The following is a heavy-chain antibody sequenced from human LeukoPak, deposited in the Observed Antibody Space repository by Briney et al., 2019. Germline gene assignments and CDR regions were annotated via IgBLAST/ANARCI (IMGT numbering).Heavy chain of an antibody. V-gene: IGHV3-23*01. J-gene: IGHJ1*01. CDR1: GFTFSSYA. D-gene: IGHD3-22*01. CDR3: AKTALDSSGYPTWFQH. Sequence: GGSLRLSCAASGFTFSSYAMSWVRQAPGEGLEWVSAISGSGGSTYYADSVKGRFTISRDNSKNTLYLQMNSLRAEDTAVYYCAKTALDSSGYPTWFQHWGQGTLVTVSS. CDR2: ISGSGGST.